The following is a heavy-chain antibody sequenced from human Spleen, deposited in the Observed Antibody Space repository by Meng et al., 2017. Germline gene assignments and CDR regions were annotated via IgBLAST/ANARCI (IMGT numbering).Heavy chain of an antibody. CDR3: ARASRTFDNWFDP. CDR2: VYYIGNT. Sequence: QVQLQESGPGLVKPSQTLSLTCTVSGGSISSGDYYWSWIRQPPGKGLEWIGSVYYIGNTYYNPSLKSRVTISVDTSKNQFSLKLSSVTAADTAIYFCARASRTFDNWFDPWGQGTLVTVSS. D-gene: IGHD3-16*01. V-gene: IGHV4-30-4*01. CDR1: GGSISSGDYY. J-gene: IGHJ5*02.